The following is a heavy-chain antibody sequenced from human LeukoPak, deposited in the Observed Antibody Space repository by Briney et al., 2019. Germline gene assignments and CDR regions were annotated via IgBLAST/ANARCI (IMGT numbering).Heavy chain of an antibody. CDR2: INPHTGET. Sequence: ASVKVSCKASGYTLTGYVVHWVRQAPGQGLEWMGWINPHTGETHCAPKFHGRVAMTRDTSISTVYVELSRLTSDDTAVFYCARESPSSGYNFDYWGPGTLVTVSS. V-gene: IGHV1-2*02. D-gene: IGHD3-22*01. CDR3: ARESPSSGYNFDY. J-gene: IGHJ4*02. CDR1: GYTLTGYV.